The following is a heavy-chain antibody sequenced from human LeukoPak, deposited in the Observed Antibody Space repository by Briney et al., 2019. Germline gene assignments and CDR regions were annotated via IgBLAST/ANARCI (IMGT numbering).Heavy chain of an antibody. CDR1: GYTFTGYY. D-gene: IGHD5-18*01. CDR2: INPNSGGT. V-gene: IGHV1-2*04. CDR3: AREQPVDTAMVTDY. Sequence: ASVKVSCKASGYTFTGYYMHWVRQAPGQGLEWMGWINPNSGGTNYAQKFQGWVTMTRDTSISTAYMELSRLRSDDTAVYYCAREQPVDTAMVTDYWGQGTLVTVSS. J-gene: IGHJ4*02.